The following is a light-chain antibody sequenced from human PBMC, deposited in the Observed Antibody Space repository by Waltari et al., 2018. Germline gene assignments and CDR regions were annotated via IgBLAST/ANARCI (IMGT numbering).Light chain of an antibody. CDR3: QHYVRLPAT. CDR1: QSVGRS. V-gene: IGKV3-20*01. J-gene: IGKJ1*01. CDR2: GAS. Sequence: ELVLTQSPGTLSLSPGARATLSCRASQSVGRSLAWCQQKPGQAPRLLIYGASNRAPGIPDRFSGSGSGTDFSLTISRLEPEDFGLYSCQHYVRLPATFGQGTKVEIK.